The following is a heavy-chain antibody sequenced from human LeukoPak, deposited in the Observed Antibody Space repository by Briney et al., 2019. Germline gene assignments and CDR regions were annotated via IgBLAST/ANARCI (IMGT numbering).Heavy chain of an antibody. CDR2: IRVNDET. Sequence: GGSLRLSCAASEFTFSNYAMNWVRQAPGKGLEWVSGIRVNDETYYADSVKGRFTISRDTSKNTLYLQMNSLRVEDTAVYYCAKTSPGYTYGLLDYWGQGTLVTVSS. CDR3: AKTSPGYTYGLLDY. D-gene: IGHD5-18*01. V-gene: IGHV3-23*01. J-gene: IGHJ4*02. CDR1: EFTFSNYA.